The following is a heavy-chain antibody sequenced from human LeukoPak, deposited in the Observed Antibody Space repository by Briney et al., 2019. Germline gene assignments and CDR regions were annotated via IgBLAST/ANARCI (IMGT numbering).Heavy chain of an antibody. Sequence: GGSLRLSCAASGSTFSSYSMNWVRQAPGKGLEWVSSISSSSSYIYYADSVKGRFTISRDNAKNSLYLQMNSLRAEDTAVYYCARVKYSYGTLFTSFDYWGQGTLVTVSS. CDR1: GSTFSSYS. D-gene: IGHD5-18*01. V-gene: IGHV3-21*01. CDR2: ISSSSSYI. J-gene: IGHJ4*02. CDR3: ARVKYSYGTLFTSFDY.